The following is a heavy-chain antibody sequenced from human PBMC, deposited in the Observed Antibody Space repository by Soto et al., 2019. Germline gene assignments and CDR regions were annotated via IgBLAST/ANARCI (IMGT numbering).Heavy chain of an antibody. V-gene: IGHV1-18*01. D-gene: IGHD3-10*01. CDR1: GYTFTSYG. J-gene: IGHJ4*02. CDR3: ARDRGSYYSVDLDS. Sequence: ASVKVSCKASGYTFTSYGISWLRQALGQGLEWMGWISAYNGNTNYAQKLQGRVTMTTDTSTSTAYMELRSLRSDDTAVYYCARDRGSYYSVDLDSLREGILVTVS. CDR2: ISAYNGNT.